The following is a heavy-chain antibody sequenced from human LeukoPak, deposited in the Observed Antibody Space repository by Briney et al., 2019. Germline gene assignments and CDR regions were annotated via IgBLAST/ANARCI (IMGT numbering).Heavy chain of an antibody. D-gene: IGHD3-16*01. CDR3: GRVGGVDGMDV. CDR2: ISYDGSNK. J-gene: IGHJ6*04. V-gene: IGHV3-30-3*01. CDR1: GFTFSSYA. Sequence: PGGSLRLSCAASGFTFSSYAMHWVRQAPGKGLEWVAVISYDGSNKYYADSVKGRFTISRDNSKNTLYLQMNSLRAEDTAVYYCGRVGGVDGMDVWGKGPRVTVSS.